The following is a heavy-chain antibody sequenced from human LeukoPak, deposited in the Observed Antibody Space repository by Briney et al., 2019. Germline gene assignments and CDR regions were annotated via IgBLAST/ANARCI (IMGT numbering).Heavy chain of an antibody. J-gene: IGHJ4*02. CDR1: GFTISDHY. CDR2: ITSSSSYI. Sequence: GGSLRLSCAASGFTISDHYMDWVRQAPGKGPEWVSSITSSSSYIYYADSVKGRFTISRDNAKNSLYLQINSLRAEDTALYYCARDRKFRIVGTSQHYFDYWGQGTLVTVSS. D-gene: IGHD1-26*01. V-gene: IGHV3-21*01. CDR3: ARDRKFRIVGTSQHYFDY.